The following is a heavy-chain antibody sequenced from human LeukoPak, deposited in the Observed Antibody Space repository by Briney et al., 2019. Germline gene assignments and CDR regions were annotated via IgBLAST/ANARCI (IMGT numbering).Heavy chain of an antibody. V-gene: IGHV3-30*02. Sequence: GGSLRLSCAASGFTFSSYGMHWVRQAPGKGLEWVAFIRYDGSNKYYADSVKGRFTISRDNSKNTLYLQMNSLRAEDTAVYYCANNYYDTLDDAFDIWGQGTMVTVSS. CDR2: IRYDGSNK. CDR1: GFTFSSYG. D-gene: IGHD3-22*01. J-gene: IGHJ3*02. CDR3: ANNYYDTLDDAFDI.